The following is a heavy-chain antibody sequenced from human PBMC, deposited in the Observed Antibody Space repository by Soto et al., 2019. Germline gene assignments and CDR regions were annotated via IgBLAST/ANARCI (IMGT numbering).Heavy chain of an antibody. Sequence: EVQLVESGGGLVQPGGSLRRSCEASGFTFRNYDMHWVRQGTGTGLEWVSGISAAGDPDYADSVAGRFTLSRENAQNSVFLPLNRLRVGDPAVYYCARTDRDFYGLDVWGQGNTVIFSS. V-gene: IGHV3-13*05. CDR1: GFTFRNYD. CDR2: ISAAGDP. CDR3: ARTDRDFYGLDV. J-gene: IGHJ6*02.